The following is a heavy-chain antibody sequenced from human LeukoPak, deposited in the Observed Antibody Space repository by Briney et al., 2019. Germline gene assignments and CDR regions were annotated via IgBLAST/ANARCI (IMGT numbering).Heavy chain of an antibody. D-gene: IGHD3-10*01. Sequence: SETLSLTCTVSGGSISSYYWSWIRQPAGKGLEWIGRIYTSGSTSYNPSLKSRVTMSVDTSKNQFSLKLSSVTAADTAVYYCARRPYYYGSGTYGMDVWGQGTTVTVSS. CDR2: IYTSGST. CDR1: GGSISSYY. CDR3: ARRPYYYGSGTYGMDV. J-gene: IGHJ6*02. V-gene: IGHV4-4*07.